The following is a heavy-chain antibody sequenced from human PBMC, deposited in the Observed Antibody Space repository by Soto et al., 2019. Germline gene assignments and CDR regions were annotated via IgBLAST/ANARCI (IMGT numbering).Heavy chain of an antibody. J-gene: IGHJ4*02. CDR1: GGSISSGGYY. Sequence: QVQLQESGPGLVKPSQTLSLTCTVSGGSISSGGYYWSWIRQHPGKGLEWIGYIYYSGGTYYNPSLKSRVTISVDTSKNQFSLKLSSVTAADTAVYYCARERSGSYFGYRNYFDYWGQGTLVTVSS. CDR3: ARERSGSYFGYRNYFDY. D-gene: IGHD1-26*01. V-gene: IGHV4-31*03. CDR2: IYYSGGT.